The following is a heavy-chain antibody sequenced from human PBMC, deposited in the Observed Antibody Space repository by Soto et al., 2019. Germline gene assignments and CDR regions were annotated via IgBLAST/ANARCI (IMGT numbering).Heavy chain of an antibody. V-gene: IGHV5-51*01. D-gene: IGHD2-21*01. J-gene: IGHJ4*02. CDR2: IYPGESQT. CDR1: GYNFDDYW. CDR3: ARRPSSRDFDY. Sequence: GESLKTACDFSGYNFDDYWIAWVRQMPGKGLECLGIIYPGESQTRYSPSFQGQVTMSAAMSINTAYLQWSSLKASVTAIYYCARRPSSRDFDYWGQGTLVTVS.